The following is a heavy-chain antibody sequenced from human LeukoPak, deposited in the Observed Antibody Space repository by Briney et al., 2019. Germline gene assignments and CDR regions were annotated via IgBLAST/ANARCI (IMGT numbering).Heavy chain of an antibody. Sequence: SETLSLTCIVSGGSISSYYWSWIRQPPGKGLEWIGYIHYSGSTNYNPSLKSRVTISVDTSKNQISLKLSSVNAADTAVYYCARAGNWNGIGAFDIWGQGTMVTVSS. J-gene: IGHJ3*02. V-gene: IGHV4-59*01. CDR2: IHYSGST. CDR1: GGSISSYY. CDR3: ARAGNWNGIGAFDI. D-gene: IGHD1-1*01.